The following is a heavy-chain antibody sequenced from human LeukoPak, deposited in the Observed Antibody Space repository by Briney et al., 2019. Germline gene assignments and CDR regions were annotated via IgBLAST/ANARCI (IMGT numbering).Heavy chain of an antibody. D-gene: IGHD1-7*01. J-gene: IGHJ4*02. Sequence: GGSLRLSCAASGFTFDDFAMHWVRQAPGKGLEWVSLINLNGATTYYADSVKGRFTISRDNSKNSLYLQMNSLRTEDTALYYFTQDHIGNYLKWGQGTLVTVSS. V-gene: IGHV3-43*02. CDR2: INLNGATT. CDR3: TQDHIGNYLK. CDR1: GFTFDDFA.